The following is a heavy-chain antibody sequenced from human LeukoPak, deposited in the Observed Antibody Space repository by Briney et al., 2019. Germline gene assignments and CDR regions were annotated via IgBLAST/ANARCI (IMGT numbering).Heavy chain of an antibody. J-gene: IGHJ4*02. D-gene: IGHD6-19*01. V-gene: IGHV3-7*01. CDR2: IKQDGSAI. Sequence: GGSLRLSCAASGFSNRRYWMIGVRPAPAKGLAWVANIKQDGSAIYYVDSVKGRFTISRDNAKNSLFLQMSSLRAEDTAVYYWARARITVPGGDYWGQGTLVTVSS. CDR3: ARARITVPGGDY. CDR1: GFSNRRYW.